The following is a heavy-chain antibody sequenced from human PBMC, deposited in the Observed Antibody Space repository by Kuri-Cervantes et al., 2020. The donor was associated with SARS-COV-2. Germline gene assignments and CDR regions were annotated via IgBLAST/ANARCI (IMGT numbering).Heavy chain of an antibody. D-gene: IGHD2-15*01. V-gene: IGHV3-48*04. J-gene: IGHJ4*02. Sequence: GGSLRLSCAVSGVTLTNYSMNWVRQAPGKGLEWVSYISGDGTIMYYSDSVRGRFTISRDNAKSTLFLQMNSLRVEDTAVYFCTPLLAPLDFWGQGTLVTVSS. CDR1: GVTLTNYS. CDR3: TPLLAPLDF. CDR2: ISGDGTIM.